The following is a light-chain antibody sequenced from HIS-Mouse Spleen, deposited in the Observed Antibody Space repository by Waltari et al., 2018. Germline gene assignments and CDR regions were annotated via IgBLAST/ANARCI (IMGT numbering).Light chain of an antibody. CDR2: EDS. V-gene: IGLV3-10*01. CDR3: YSTDSSGNHRV. Sequence: SYELTQPPSVQVSPGQAARSTRLGVALPNKYPYGYQQKSGQATVLVSYEDSKRPSGIPERFSGSSSGTMATLTISGAQVEDEADYYCYSTDSSGNHRVFGGGTKLTVL. CDR1: ALPNKY. J-gene: IGLJ2*01.